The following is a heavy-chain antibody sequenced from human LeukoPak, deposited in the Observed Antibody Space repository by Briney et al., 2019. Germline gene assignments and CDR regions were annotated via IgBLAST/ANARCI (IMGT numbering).Heavy chain of an antibody. CDR3: ATRPVDTTMIYYFDY. J-gene: IGHJ4*02. CDR1: GFTVGSNY. CDR2: MYRGGDT. Sequence: QPGGSLRLSCTTSGFTVGSNYMSWVRQAPGKGLEWVSVMYRGGDTYYADCVKGRFTVSRDIAKNTLYLQMNSLRVEDTAVYYCATRPVDTTMIYYFDYWGQGILVTVSS. D-gene: IGHD5-18*01. V-gene: IGHV3-53*01.